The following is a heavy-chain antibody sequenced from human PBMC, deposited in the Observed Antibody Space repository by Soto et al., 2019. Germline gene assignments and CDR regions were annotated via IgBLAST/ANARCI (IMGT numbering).Heavy chain of an antibody. CDR3: ARGQLPAATTYFDF. Sequence: QVHLVESGGGVVQPGGSLRLSCAASGFTFSSYAIHWVRQAPGKGLEWVAIIWFDGSNKYYADSVKGRFSISRDNSKNTLFLQMDILRAEDTAVYYCARGQLPAATTYFDFWGQCTLVIVSS. CDR2: IWFDGSNK. J-gene: IGHJ4*02. V-gene: IGHV3-33*01. D-gene: IGHD2-15*01. CDR1: GFTFSSYA.